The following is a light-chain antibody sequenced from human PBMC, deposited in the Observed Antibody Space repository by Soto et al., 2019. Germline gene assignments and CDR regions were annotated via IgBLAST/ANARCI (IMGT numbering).Light chain of an antibody. CDR1: SGDVGGYNF. CDR3: YSYGGSYTWX. CDR2: DVS. V-gene: IGLV2-11*01. J-gene: IGLJ3*02. Sequence: QSALTQPRSVSGSPGQSVTISCTGTSGDVGGYNFVSWYQQHPGKAPTLMIFDVSQRPSGVPDRFSGSKSGNTASLTISGLQADDEAGYYCYSYGGSYTWXFGGXTKLTV.